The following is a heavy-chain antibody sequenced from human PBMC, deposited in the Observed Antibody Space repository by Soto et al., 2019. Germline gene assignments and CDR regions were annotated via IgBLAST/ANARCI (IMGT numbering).Heavy chain of an antibody. CDR3: QSYCSGGSCFRTNAFDF. CDR2: ISYSGSTI. CDR1: GFTFSDYY. J-gene: IGHJ3*01. D-gene: IGHD2-15*01. Sequence: GGSLRLSCAASGFTFSDYYMSWIRQAPGKGLEWVSYISYSGSTIYYADSVKGRFTISRDNAKNSLYLQMNSLRAEDTAVYYCQSYCSGGSCFRTNAFDFWGQGTRVTVSS. V-gene: IGHV3-11*01.